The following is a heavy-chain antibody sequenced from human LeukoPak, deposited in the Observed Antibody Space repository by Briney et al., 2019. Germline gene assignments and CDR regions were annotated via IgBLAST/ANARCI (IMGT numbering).Heavy chain of an antibody. CDR2: INPSGGNT. CDR3: ASLFHREPFDY. Sequence: GASVKVSCKASGYTFTSYYMHWVRQAPGQGLEWMGVINPSGGNTNYVQKFQGRVTITADKSTSTAYMELSSLRSEDTAVYYCASLFHREPFDYWGQGTLVTVSS. J-gene: IGHJ4*02. CDR1: GYTFTSYY. D-gene: IGHD1-14*01. V-gene: IGHV1-46*01.